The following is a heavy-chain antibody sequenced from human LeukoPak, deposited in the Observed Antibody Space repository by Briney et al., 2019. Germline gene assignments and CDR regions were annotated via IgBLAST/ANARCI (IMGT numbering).Heavy chain of an antibody. CDR2: IRASSSLI. D-gene: IGHD6-13*01. V-gene: IGHV3-48*04. CDR3: ARDLAPGIGSL. J-gene: IGHJ4*02. Sequence: GGSLRLSCVASGFDFSLSSMNYFRQAPGKGLEWVSYIRASSSLISYADSVRGRFTISRDNAKNSLYLQMNSLRAEDTAVYYCARDLAPGIGSLWGQGTLVTVSS. CDR1: GFDFSLSS.